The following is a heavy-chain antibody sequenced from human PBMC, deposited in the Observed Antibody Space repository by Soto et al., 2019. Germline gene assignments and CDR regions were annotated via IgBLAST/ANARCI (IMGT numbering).Heavy chain of an antibody. J-gene: IGHJ6*02. CDR2: IIHSEST. CDR3: ARQRPTDGRWEFANYYGMDV. Sequence: SETLSLTCTVSGASISRSSYCWAWVRQPPGKGLEWIGEIIHSESTKYNPSLKSRVTISVDTSKNQFSLKLSSVTAADTAVYYCARQRPTDGRWEFANYYGMDVWGQGTPVTVSS. CDR1: GASISRSSYC. V-gene: IGHV4-39*01. D-gene: IGHD1-26*01.